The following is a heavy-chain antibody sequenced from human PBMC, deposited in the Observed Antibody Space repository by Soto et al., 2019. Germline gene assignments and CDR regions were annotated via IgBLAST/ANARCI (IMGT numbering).Heavy chain of an antibody. CDR3: ARGAVVVLAAEYYYGMDV. CDR1: GGTFSSYA. CDR2: IIPIFGTA. Sequence: QVQLVQSGAEVKKPGSSVKVSCKASGGTFSSYAISWVRQAPGQGLEWMGGIIPIFGTANYAQKFQGRVTITADKSTITAYMELSSLRSEDTAVYYCARGAVVVLAAEYYYGMDVWGQGTTVTGSS. J-gene: IGHJ6*02. V-gene: IGHV1-69*06. D-gene: IGHD2-15*01.